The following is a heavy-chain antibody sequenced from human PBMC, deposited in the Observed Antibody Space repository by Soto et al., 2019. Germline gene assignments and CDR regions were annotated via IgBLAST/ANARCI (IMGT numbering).Heavy chain of an antibody. J-gene: IGHJ4*02. CDR2: IYYSGST. Sequence: SETLSLTCTVSGGSVSSGSYYWSWIRQPPGKGLEWIGYIYYSGSTNYNPSLKSRVTISVDTSKNQFSLKLSSVTAADTAVYYCASGLRSRYIVQLDYWGQGTLVTVSS. CDR3: ASGLRSRYIVQLDY. D-gene: IGHD2-15*01. V-gene: IGHV4-61*01. CDR1: GGSVSSGSYY.